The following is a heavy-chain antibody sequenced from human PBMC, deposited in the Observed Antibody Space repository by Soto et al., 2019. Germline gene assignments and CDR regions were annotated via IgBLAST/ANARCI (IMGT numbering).Heavy chain of an antibody. Sequence: HPGGSLRLSCAASGFTFTTYWMTWVRRAPGKGLEWVANINQDANKKNYADSVKGRFTISRDNAKNTLFLQMNSLRAEDSAVYYCARGDKGGFDLWGQGTTVTVSS. CDR2: INQDANKK. V-gene: IGHV3-7*04. J-gene: IGHJ3*01. D-gene: IGHD2-15*01. CDR1: GFTFTTYW. CDR3: ARGDKGGFDL.